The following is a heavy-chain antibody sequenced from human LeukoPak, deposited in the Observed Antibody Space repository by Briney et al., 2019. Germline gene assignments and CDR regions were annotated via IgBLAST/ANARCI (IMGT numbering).Heavy chain of an antibody. CDR3: ARDLGIWYYYGSGTELRDY. D-gene: IGHD3-10*01. CDR2: INPNSGGT. V-gene: IGHV1-2*02. J-gene: IGHJ4*02. Sequence: ASVKVSCKASGGTFSSYAISWVRQAPGQGLEWMGWINPNSGGTNYAQKFQGRVTMTRDTSISTAYMELSRLRSDDTAVYYCARDLGIWYYYGSGTELRDYWGQGTLVTVSS. CDR1: GGTFSSYA.